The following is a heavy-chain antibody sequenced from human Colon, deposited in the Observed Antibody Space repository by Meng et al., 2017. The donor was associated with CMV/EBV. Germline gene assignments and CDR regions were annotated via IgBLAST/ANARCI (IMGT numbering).Heavy chain of an antibody. Sequence: GESLKISCAASGFTFSSYWMSWVRQAPGKGLEWVANIKQDGSEKYYVDSVKGRFTISRDNAKNSLYLQMNGLRAEDTAVYYCAREGSSSYFDYWGQGTLVTVSS. CDR1: GFTFSSYW. CDR3: AREGSSSYFDY. D-gene: IGHD6-13*01. CDR2: IKQDGSEK. V-gene: IGHV3-7*01. J-gene: IGHJ4*02.